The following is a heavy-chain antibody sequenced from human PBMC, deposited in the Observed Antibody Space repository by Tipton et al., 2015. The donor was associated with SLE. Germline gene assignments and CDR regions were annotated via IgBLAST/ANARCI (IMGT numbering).Heavy chain of an antibody. J-gene: IGHJ4*02. Sequence: SLRLSCEASGFTFSNYWMTWVRQAPGKGLEWVANIKEDGSEKYYVDSVKGRFTISRDNAKNSLYLQMNSLRAEDTALYYCARDPYCGGNCSPDFPNSWGQGTLVTVSS. CDR2: IKEDGSEK. CDR1: GFTFSNYW. V-gene: IGHV3-7*01. D-gene: IGHD2-21*01. CDR3: ARDPYCGGNCSPDFPNS.